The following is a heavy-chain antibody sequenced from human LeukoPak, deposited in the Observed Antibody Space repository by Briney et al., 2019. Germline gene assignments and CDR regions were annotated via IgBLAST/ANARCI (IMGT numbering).Heavy chain of an antibody. Sequence: GGSLRLSCAASGFTFSSYSMNWVRQAPGKGLEWVSYISSSSSTIYYADSMKGRFTISRDNAKNSLYLQMNSLRAEDTAVYYCARVKTTVLVDWFDPWGQGTLVTVSS. CDR3: ARVKTTVLVDWFDP. D-gene: IGHD4-11*01. CDR1: GFTFSSYS. CDR2: ISSSSSTI. J-gene: IGHJ5*02. V-gene: IGHV3-48*04.